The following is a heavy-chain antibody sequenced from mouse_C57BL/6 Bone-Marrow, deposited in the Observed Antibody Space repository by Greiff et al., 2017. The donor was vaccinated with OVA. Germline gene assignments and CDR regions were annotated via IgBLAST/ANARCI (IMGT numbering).Heavy chain of an antibody. CDR1: GYTFTDYY. V-gene: IGHV1-26*01. J-gene: IGHJ2*01. D-gene: IGHD2-13*01. CDR3: AREGDCGPFYFDY. Sequence: VQLQQSGPELVKPGASVKISCKASGYTFTDYYMNWVKQSPGKSLEWIGVINPNNGGTSYNQQFKGKATLTVDKSSSTAYMELRSLTSENSAVYYGAREGDCGPFYFDYGGQGTTLTVSS. CDR2: INPNNGGT.